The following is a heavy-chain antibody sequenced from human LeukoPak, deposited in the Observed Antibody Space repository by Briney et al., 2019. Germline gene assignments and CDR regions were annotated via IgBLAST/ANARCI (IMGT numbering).Heavy chain of an antibody. CDR1: GFTFSSYD. V-gene: IGHV3-13*01. J-gene: IGHJ3*02. D-gene: IGHD4-17*01. CDR2: IGTAGDT. Sequence: GGSLRLSCAASGFTFSSYDMHWVRQATGKGLEWVSAIGTAGDTYYPGSMKGRFTISRENAKNSLYLQMNSLRAGDTAVYYCARAQTSYGDTKRAFDIWGQGTMVTVSS. CDR3: ARAQTSYGDTKRAFDI.